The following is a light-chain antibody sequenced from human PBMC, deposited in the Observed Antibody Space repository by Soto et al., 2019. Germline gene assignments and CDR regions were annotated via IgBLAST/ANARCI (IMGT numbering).Light chain of an antibody. CDR3: FLYTANDNWV. Sequence: QSALTQPHSVPGSPGQSVTISCTGTNSDVGRYNSVSWYQQLPGKAPKIIISAVRQRPSGVPDRFSGSKSGNTASLTISGLQADDEADYFCFLYTANDNWVFGGGTKVTVL. CDR2: AVR. J-gene: IGLJ3*02. V-gene: IGLV2-11*01. CDR1: NSDVGRYNS.